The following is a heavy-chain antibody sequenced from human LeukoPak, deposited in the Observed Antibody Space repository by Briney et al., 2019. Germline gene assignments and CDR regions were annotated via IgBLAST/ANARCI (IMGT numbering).Heavy chain of an antibody. CDR1: GFTFNNYG. J-gene: IGHJ4*02. Sequence: GGSLRLSCAASGFTFNNYGMSWVRQAPGKGLEGVSGISGGGGDTYYADSVKGRFTISRDNSKNTLYLQMNSLRAEDTAVYYCAKDGFQDYGGNRGLDYWGQGTLVTVSS. CDR3: AKDGFQDYGGNRGLDY. CDR2: ISGGGGDT. V-gene: IGHV3-23*01. D-gene: IGHD4-23*01.